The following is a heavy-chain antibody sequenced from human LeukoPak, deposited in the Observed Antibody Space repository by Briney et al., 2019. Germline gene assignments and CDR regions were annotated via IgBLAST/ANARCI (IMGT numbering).Heavy chain of an antibody. J-gene: IGHJ5*02. Sequence: SETLSLTCTASGGSISSYYWSWLRQPPGKGLEWIGYIYYSGSTNYNPSLKSRVTISVDTSKNQFSLKLSSVTAADTAVYYCARDQRVYVWNYGENWFDPWGQGTLVTVSS. CDR1: GGSISSYY. CDR3: ARDQRVYVWNYGENWFDP. CDR2: IYYSGST. V-gene: IGHV4-59*01. D-gene: IGHD1-7*01.